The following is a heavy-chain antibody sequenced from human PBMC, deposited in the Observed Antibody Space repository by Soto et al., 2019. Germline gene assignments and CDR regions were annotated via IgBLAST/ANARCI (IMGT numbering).Heavy chain of an antibody. D-gene: IGHD2-15*01. V-gene: IGHV2-26*01. CDR2: FFSDAER. CDR1: GFSLTNGRMG. Sequence: SGPTLVNPTETLTLTCSVSGFSLTNGRMGVSWIRQPPGKALEWLAHFFSDAERSYSTSMQSGLNMYKDSSGSQVVLTMTNMAPADTATYFCARTRRHNIVVVVAATNYYYGMDVWGQGTTVTVSS. CDR3: ARTRRHNIVVVVAATNYYYGMDV. J-gene: IGHJ6*02.